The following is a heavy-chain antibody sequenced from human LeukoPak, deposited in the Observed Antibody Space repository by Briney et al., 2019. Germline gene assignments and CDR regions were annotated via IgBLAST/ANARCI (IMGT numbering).Heavy chain of an antibody. J-gene: IGHJ4*02. CDR3: AKGETSGGTCYSPLDY. CDR2: ISGTGFST. V-gene: IGHV3-23*01. CDR1: GFTFSNYA. Sequence: GGSLRLSCAASGFTFSNYAMSWVRQAPGKGLEWVSVISGTGFSTFYADSVKGRFTLSRDNSKNTLYLQMNGLRAEDTAVYYCAKGETSGGTCYSPLDYWGQGTLVTVSS. D-gene: IGHD2-15*01.